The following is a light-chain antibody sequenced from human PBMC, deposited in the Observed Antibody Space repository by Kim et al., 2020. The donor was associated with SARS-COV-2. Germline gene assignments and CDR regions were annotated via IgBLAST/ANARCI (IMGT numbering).Light chain of an antibody. CDR3: QACDSSTHVV. V-gene: IGLV3-1*01. CDR1: KLGDKF. Sequence: SYELTQPPSVSVSPGQTASITCSGDKLGDKFACWYQQKPGQSPVLVIYQDTSRPSGIPERFSGSNSGNTATLTISGTQAMDEADYYCQACDSSTHVVFGGGTKVTVL. J-gene: IGLJ2*01. CDR2: QDT.